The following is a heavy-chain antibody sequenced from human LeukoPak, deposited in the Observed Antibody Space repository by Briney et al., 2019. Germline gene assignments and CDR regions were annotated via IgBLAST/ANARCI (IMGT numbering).Heavy chain of an antibody. J-gene: IGHJ6*03. CDR1: GGSISSSNW. Sequence: SGTLSLTCAVSGGSISSSNWWSWVRQPPGKGLEWIGEIYHGGSTNYNPSLKSRVTISVDKSKNQFSLKLSSVTAADTGVYYCARRPYSSSSGLATYMDVWGKGTTVTVSS. CDR3: ARRPYSSSSGLATYMDV. CDR2: IYHGGST. V-gene: IGHV4-4*02. D-gene: IGHD6-6*01.